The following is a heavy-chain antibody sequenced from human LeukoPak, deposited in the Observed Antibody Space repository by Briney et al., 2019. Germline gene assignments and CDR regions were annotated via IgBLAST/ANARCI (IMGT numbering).Heavy chain of an antibody. J-gene: IGHJ4*02. V-gene: IGHV3-74*01. D-gene: IGHD3-10*01. CDR3: ASGRYYGSGSSFDY. CDR2: INSDGSST. CDR1: GFTFSSYW. Sequence: GGPLRLSCAASGFTFSSYWMHWVRQAPGKGLVWVSRINSDGSSTSYADSVRGRFTISRDNAKNTLYLQMNSLRAEDTAVYYCASGRYYGSGSSFDYWGQGTLVTVSS.